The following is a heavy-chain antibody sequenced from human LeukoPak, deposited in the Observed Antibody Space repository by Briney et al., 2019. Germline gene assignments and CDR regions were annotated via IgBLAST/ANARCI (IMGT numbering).Heavy chain of an antibody. CDR3: ARNVRDYYDSSGHYYVDY. CDR2: IYHSGNT. Sequence: SETLSLTCIVSGGSFSSSAYYWGWIRQPPGEGLQWIGSIYHSGNTYYNSSLKSRVTISVDTSKNQFSLKLSSVTAADTAVYYCARNVRDYYDSSGHYYVDYWGQGTLVTVSS. CDR1: GGSFSSSAYY. D-gene: IGHD3-22*01. J-gene: IGHJ4*02. V-gene: IGHV4-39*07.